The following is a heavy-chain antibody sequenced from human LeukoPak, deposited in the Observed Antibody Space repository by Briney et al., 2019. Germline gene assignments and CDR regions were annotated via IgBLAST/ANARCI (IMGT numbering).Heavy chain of an antibody. Sequence: EPSETLSLTCTVSGGSISNYYWSWIRQPPGKGLEWIGYIYYSGSTNYNPSLKSRVTISVDTSKNQFSLKLSSVTAADTAVYYCARDDGGVDYWGQGTLVTVSS. CDR1: GGSISNYY. V-gene: IGHV4-59*01. CDR3: ARDDGGVDY. CDR2: IYYSGST. J-gene: IGHJ4*02.